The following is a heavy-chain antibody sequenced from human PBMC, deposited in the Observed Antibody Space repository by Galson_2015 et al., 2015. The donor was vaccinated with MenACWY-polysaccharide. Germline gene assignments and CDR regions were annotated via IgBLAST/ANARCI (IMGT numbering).Heavy chain of an antibody. CDR2: ITYDGTSK. Sequence: SLRLSCAASGFTFNSYAMHWVRHAPGKGLEWLAVITYDGTSKYYADSVKGRFTISRDNSKNSLYLQMNSLRAEDTAVFYCARAYCDRIACYGMDVWGQGTTVAVSS. D-gene: IGHD2/OR15-2a*01. CDR1: GFTFNSYA. J-gene: IGHJ6*02. V-gene: IGHV3-30-3*01. CDR3: ARAYCDRIACYGMDV.